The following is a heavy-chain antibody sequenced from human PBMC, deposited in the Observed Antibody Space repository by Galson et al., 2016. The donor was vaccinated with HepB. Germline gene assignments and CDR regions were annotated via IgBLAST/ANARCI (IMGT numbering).Heavy chain of an antibody. V-gene: IGHV3-23*01. CDR3: VEDGGGSWWKLLTTVSTDYRYMSSSTGIREINNRGARDTALYYVCADGGGSLWKLLTTVSTDY. CDR1: GFSFSNYA. Sequence: SLRLSCAVSGFSFSNYAMTWVRQAPGKGLEWVSAISGSGGTTFYADSVKGRLTISRDNSKNTLYLQMNNLRAEDTAVYYCVEDGGGSWWKLLTTVSTDYRYMSSSTGIREINNRGARDTALYYVCADGGGSLWKLLTTVSTDYWGQGALVTVPS. J-gene: IGHJ4*02. CDR2: ISGSGGTT. D-gene: IGHD4-17*01.